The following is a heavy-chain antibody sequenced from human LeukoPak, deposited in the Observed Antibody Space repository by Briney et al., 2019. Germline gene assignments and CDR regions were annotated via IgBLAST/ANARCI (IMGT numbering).Heavy chain of an antibody. CDR3: AKSRPGGE. CDR1: GFTFSSYG. D-gene: IGHD3-10*01. CDR2: ISYDGSNK. V-gene: IGHV3-30*18. Sequence: GGSLRLSCAASGFTFSSYGMHWVRQAPGKGLEWVAVISYDGSNKYYADSVKGRFTISRDNSKNALYLQMNSLRAEDTAVYYCAKSRPGGEWGQGTLVTVSS. J-gene: IGHJ4*02.